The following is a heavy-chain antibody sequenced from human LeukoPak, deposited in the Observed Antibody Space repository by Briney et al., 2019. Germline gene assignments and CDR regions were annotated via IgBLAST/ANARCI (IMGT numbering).Heavy chain of an antibody. D-gene: IGHD1-26*01. CDR2: IVVGSGNT. V-gene: IGHV1-58*02. J-gene: IGHJ4*02. Sequence: SVKVSCKASGFTFTSSAMQWVRQARGQRLEWIGWIVVGSGNTNYAQKFQGRVTMTEDTSTDTAYMELSSLRSEDTAVYYCATGVWWDLDSVAHPDYWGQGTLVTVSS. CDR1: GFTFTSSA. CDR3: ATGVWWDLDSVAHPDY.